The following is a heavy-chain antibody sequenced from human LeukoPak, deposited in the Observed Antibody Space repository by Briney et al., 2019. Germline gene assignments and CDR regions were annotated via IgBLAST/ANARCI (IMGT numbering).Heavy chain of an antibody. V-gene: IGHV3-74*01. CDR1: GFTFSNAW. Sequence: GGSLRLSCAASGFTFSNAWMSWVRQAPGKGLEWVGRINSDGSSTSYADSVKGRFTISRDNAKNTLYLQMNSLRAEDTAVYYCARGPPYYDFWSGYSDYWGQGTLVTVSS. CDR2: INSDGSST. D-gene: IGHD3-3*01. CDR3: ARGPPYYDFWSGYSDY. J-gene: IGHJ4*02.